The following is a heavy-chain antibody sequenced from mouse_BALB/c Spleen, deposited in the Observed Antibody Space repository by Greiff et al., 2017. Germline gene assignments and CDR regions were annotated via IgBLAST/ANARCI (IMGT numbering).Heavy chain of an antibody. Sequence: QVQLKQSGAELVRPGTSVKVSCKASGYAFTNYLIEWVKQRPGQGLEWIGVINPGSGGTNYNEKFKGKATLTADKSSSTAYMQLSSLTSDDSAVYFCARSGYDRGVFAYWGQGTLVTVSA. CDR1: GYAFTNYL. V-gene: IGHV1-54*01. CDR3: ARSGYDRGVFAY. CDR2: INPGSGGT. D-gene: IGHD2-2*01. J-gene: IGHJ3*01.